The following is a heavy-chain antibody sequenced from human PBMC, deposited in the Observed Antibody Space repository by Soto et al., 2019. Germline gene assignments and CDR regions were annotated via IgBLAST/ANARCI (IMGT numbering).Heavy chain of an antibody. Sequence: ASVKVSCKASGYTFTSYALHWLRQAPGQRLEWMGWINAGNGNTKYSQKFQGRVTITRDTSASTAYMELSSLRSEDTAVYYCARTGRSSSSGRYYYYMDVWGKGTTVTVSS. CDR2: INAGNGNT. D-gene: IGHD6-6*01. V-gene: IGHV1-3*01. CDR3: ARTGRSSSSGRYYYYMDV. J-gene: IGHJ6*03. CDR1: GYTFTSYA.